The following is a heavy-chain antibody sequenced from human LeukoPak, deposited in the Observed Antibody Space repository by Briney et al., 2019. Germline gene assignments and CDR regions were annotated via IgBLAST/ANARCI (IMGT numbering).Heavy chain of an antibody. CDR3: AKGPANYYDSSGYYPEYFQH. CDR1: GFTFSSYG. D-gene: IGHD3-22*01. Sequence: GRSLRLSCAASGFTFSSYGMHWVRQAPGKGLEWVAVISYDGSNKYYADSVKGRFTISRDSSKNTLYLQMNSLRAEDTAVYYCAKGPANYYDSSGYYPEYFQHWGQGTLVTVSS. V-gene: IGHV3-30*18. J-gene: IGHJ1*01. CDR2: ISYDGSNK.